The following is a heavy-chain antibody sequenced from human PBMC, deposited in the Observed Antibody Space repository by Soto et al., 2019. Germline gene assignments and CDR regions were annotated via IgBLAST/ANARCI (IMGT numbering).Heavy chain of an antibody. Sequence: PGESLKISCKGSGYSFTSYWIGWVRQMPGKGLEWMGIIYPGDSDTRYSPSFQGQVTISADKSISTAYLQWSSLKASDTAMYYCARQMYSSSWYDVGDYGMDVCGQGTKVTVYS. CDR2: IYPGDSDT. CDR1: GYSFTSYW. V-gene: IGHV5-51*01. J-gene: IGHJ6*02. D-gene: IGHD6-13*01. CDR3: ARQMYSSSWYDVGDYGMDV.